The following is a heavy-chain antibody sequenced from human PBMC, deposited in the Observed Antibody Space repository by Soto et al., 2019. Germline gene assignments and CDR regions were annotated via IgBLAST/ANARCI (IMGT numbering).Heavy chain of an antibody. Sequence: EVQLLESGGGLVQPGGSLRLSCAASGFTFSNYAVTWVRQAPGKGLEWVSDSVKGRFTISRDNSKNTLYLQMNSLRAEDTAVYYCAKDQGSSWYEIDYWGQGTLVTVSS. CDR3: AKDQGSSWYEIDY. V-gene: IGHV3-23*01. CDR1: GFTFSNYA. D-gene: IGHD6-13*01. J-gene: IGHJ4*02.